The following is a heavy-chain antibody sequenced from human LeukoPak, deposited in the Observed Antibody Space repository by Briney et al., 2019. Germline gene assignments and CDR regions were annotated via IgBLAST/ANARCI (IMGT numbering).Heavy chain of an antibody. Sequence: SETLSLTCAVYGGSFSGYYWSWIRQPPGKGLEWIGEINHSGSTNYNPSLKSRVTISVDTSRYQFSLKLSSVTAADTAVYYCARRRFLASFDPWGQGTLVTVSS. CDR3: ARRRFLASFDP. CDR2: INHSGST. CDR1: GGSFSGYY. J-gene: IGHJ5*02. V-gene: IGHV4-34*01. D-gene: IGHD3-3*01.